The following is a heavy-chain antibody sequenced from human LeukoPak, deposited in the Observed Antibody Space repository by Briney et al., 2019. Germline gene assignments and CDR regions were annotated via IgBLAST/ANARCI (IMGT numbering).Heavy chain of an antibody. J-gene: IGHJ4*02. Sequence: SVKVSCKASGYTFTGYYMHWVRQAPGQGREWMGRIIPILGIANYAQKFQGRVTITADKSTSTAYMELSSLRSEDTAVYYCARDKTGDPGAFDYWGQGTLVTVSS. CDR2: IIPILGIA. V-gene: IGHV1-69*04. CDR3: ARDKTGDPGAFDY. D-gene: IGHD7-27*01. CDR1: GYTFTGYY.